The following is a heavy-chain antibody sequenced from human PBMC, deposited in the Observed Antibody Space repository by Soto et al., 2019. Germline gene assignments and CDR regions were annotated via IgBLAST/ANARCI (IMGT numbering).Heavy chain of an antibody. D-gene: IGHD6-19*01. V-gene: IGHV5-10-1*01. CDR2: IDPSDSYA. CDR1: GYRFSNYW. CDR3: AREPYSSGWDYGMDV. Sequence: GESLKISCKGSGYRFSNYWISWVRQMPGKGLEWMGKIDPSDSYANYSPSFQGHTTISSDKTISTAYLQWGSLKASDTAIYYCAREPYSSGWDYGMDVWGQGTTVTVSS. J-gene: IGHJ6*02.